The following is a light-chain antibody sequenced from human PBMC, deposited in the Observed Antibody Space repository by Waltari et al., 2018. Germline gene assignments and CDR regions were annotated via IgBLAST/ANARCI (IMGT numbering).Light chain of an antibody. CDR1: QSVRRF. J-gene: IGKJ1*01. Sequence: EIVLTQSPGTLSLSPGERATLSCRASQSVRRFLAWYQQKLGKAPRLLIYEATSRATVITDRFSGSGFGTDFSLIISRLEHEDFAVYYCQKYGTLPATFGQGTKVEIK. CDR2: EAT. V-gene: IGKV3-20*01. CDR3: QKYGTLPAT.